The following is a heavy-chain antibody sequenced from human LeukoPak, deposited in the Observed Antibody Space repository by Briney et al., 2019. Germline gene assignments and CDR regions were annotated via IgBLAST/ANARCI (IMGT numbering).Heavy chain of an antibody. CDR2: IYTSGST. CDR3: ASGPGYSSSWSKNWYFDL. J-gene: IGHJ2*01. Sequence: SETLSLTCTVSGGSISSYYWSWIRQPAGKGLEWIGRIYTSGSTNYNPSLRSRVTMSVDTSKNQFSLKLSSVTAADTAVYYCASGPGYSSSWSKNWYFDLWGRGTLVTVSS. V-gene: IGHV4-4*07. D-gene: IGHD6-13*01. CDR1: GGSISSYY.